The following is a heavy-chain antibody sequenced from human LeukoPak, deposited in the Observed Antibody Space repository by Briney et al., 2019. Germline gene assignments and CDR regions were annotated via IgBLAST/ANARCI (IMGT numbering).Heavy chain of an antibody. V-gene: IGHV1-2*02. CDR3: VREGNELLSKNFDY. CDR1: GFSFTDYY. Sequence: VASVKVSCKASGFSFTDYYMHWVRQAPGQGLEWRGYINPHSGGTSSPQKFQGRVTMTTDTSISAAYMELSSLISDDTAMYYCVREGNELLSKNFDYWGQGTLVTVSS. CDR2: INPHSGGT. D-gene: IGHD2-21*02. J-gene: IGHJ4*02.